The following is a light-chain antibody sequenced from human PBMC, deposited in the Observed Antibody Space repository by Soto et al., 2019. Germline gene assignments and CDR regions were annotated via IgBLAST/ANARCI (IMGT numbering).Light chain of an antibody. V-gene: IGKV3-20*01. CDR2: GAS. Sequence: EIVLTQSPGTLSLSPGERATLSCRASQSVSSSYLVWYQQKPGQAPRLLIYGASSRATGIPDRFSGSGSGTDFTLTISRLEPEDCAVYYCQQYGRSGYTFGQGTKLEIK. J-gene: IGKJ2*01. CDR3: QQYGRSGYT. CDR1: QSVSSSY.